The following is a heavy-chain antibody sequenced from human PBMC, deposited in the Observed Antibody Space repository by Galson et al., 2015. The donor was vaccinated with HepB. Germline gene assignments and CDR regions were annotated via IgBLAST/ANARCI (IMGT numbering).Heavy chain of an antibody. CDR1: GYSFTSYW. CDR3: ARRPTSSSWPGHFQH. J-gene: IGHJ1*01. CDR2: IYPGDSDT. V-gene: IGHV5-51*01. D-gene: IGHD6-13*01. Sequence: QSGAEVKKPGESLKISCKGSGYSFTSYWIGWVRQMPGKGLEWMGIIYPGDSDTRYSPSFQGQVTISADKSISTAYLQWSSLKASDTAMYYCARRPTSSSWPGHFQHWGQGTLVTVSS.